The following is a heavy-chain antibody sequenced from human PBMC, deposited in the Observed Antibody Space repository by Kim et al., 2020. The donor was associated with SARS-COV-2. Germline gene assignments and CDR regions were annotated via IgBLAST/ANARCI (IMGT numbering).Heavy chain of an antibody. J-gene: IGHJ1*01. CDR1: GYTFTGYY. CDR3: ARGQISGSYDEFQH. Sequence: ASVKVSCKASGYTFTGYYMHWVRQAPGQGLEWMGWINPNSGGTNYAQKFQGWVTMTRDTSISTAYMELSRLRSDDTAVYYCARGQISGSYDEFQHWGQGTLVTVSS. CDR2: INPNSGGT. D-gene: IGHD1-26*01. V-gene: IGHV1-2*04.